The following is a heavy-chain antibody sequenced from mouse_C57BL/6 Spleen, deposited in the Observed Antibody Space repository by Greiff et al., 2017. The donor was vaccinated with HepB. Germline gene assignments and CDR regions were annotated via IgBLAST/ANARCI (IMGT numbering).Heavy chain of an antibody. J-gene: IGHJ3*01. CDR2: ISYDGSN. D-gene: IGHD1-1*02. Sequence: EVKLMESGPGLVKPSQSLSLTCSVTGYSITSGYYWNWIRQFPGNKLEWMGYISYDGSNNYNPSLKNRISITRDTSKNQFFLKLNSVTTEDTATYYCARDHKGGWFAYWGQGTLVTVSA. CDR1: GYSITSGYY. CDR3: ARDHKGGWFAY. V-gene: IGHV3-6*01.